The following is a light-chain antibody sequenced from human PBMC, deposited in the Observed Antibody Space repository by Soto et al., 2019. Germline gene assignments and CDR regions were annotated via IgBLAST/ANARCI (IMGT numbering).Light chain of an antibody. V-gene: IGKV1-39*01. Sequence: DIQMTQSPSSLSASVGDRVTITCRSSRSISSYLNWYQQKPGKAPKLLIYAASSLQSGVPSRFSGGGSETEFSLTIGTLQPEEFATYDCLRLFRYPRTFGGGTKVDIK. CDR3: LRLFRYPRT. CDR2: AAS. J-gene: IGKJ4*01. CDR1: RSISSY.